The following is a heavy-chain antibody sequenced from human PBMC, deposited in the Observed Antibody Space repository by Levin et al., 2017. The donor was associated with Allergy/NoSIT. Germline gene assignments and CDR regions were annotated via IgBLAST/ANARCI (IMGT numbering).Heavy chain of an antibody. CDR1: GGSISSYY. CDR3: ARENHPYSGYDYWGLDAVDI. CDR2: IYYSGST. V-gene: IGHV4-59*01. J-gene: IGHJ3*02. D-gene: IGHD5-12*01. Sequence: SETLSLTCTVSGGSISSYYWSWIRQPPGKGLEWIGYIYYSGSTNYNPSLKSRVTISVDTSKNQFSLKLSSVTAADTAVYYCARENHPYSGYDYWGLDAVDIWGQGTMVTVSS.